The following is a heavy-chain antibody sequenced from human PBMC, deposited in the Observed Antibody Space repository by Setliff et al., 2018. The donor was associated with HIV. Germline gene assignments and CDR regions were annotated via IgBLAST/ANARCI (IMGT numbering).Heavy chain of an antibody. V-gene: IGHV3-21*01. J-gene: IGHJ4*02. CDR2: ISSTSSYI. CDR3: VRALYDY. Sequence: SGFTFSSYSVNWVRQAPGKGLEWVSSISSTSSYIYYADSVKGRFTISRDNAKNSLYLQMSSLRAEDTAVYYCVRALYDYWGQGALVTVSS. CDR1: GFTFSSYS.